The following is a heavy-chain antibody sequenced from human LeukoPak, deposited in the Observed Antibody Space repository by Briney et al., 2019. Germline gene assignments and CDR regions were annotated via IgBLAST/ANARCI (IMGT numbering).Heavy chain of an antibody. Sequence: SETLSLTCTVSGGSISSYYWSWIRQPPGKGLEWIAYISDIGSINYNPSLKSRVTISLDTSKNQFSLKLSSVTAADTAVYYCAREQTVPSPVERTLDYRGQGTLVTVSS. CDR1: GGSISSYY. CDR3: AREQTVPSPVERTLDY. V-gene: IGHV4-59*12. J-gene: IGHJ4*02. D-gene: IGHD1-1*01. CDR2: ISDIGSI.